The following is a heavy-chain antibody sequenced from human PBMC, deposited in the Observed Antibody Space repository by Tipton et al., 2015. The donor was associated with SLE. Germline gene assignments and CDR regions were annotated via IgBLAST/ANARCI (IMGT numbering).Heavy chain of an antibody. V-gene: IGHV3-7*01. CDR1: GFTFSSYW. D-gene: IGHD1-26*01. CDR2: IKQDGSEK. CDR3: ARETYSGSLFDY. Sequence: SLRLSCAASGFTFSSYWMSWVRQAPGKGLEWVANIKQDGSEKYYVDSVKGRFTISRDNAKNSLYLQMNSLRAEDTDVYYCARETYSGSLFDYWGQGTLVTVSS. J-gene: IGHJ4*02.